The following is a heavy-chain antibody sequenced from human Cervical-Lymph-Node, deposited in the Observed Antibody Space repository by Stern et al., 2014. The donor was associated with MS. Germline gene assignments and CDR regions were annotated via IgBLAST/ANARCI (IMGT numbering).Heavy chain of an antibody. V-gene: IGHV1-69*01. Sequence: QVQLVESGAEVTKPGSSVKVSCKASGGTFSKFPSSWVRQAPGQGLEWMGGIFPVFGTPTYAQESRDRFTIPANVPTTTVYMELISLISDDTAVYYCALSSETSDSCYSLGYDLWGQGTLVTVSS. CDR1: GGTFSKFP. CDR2: IFPVFGTP. CDR3: ALSSETSDSCYSLGYDL. J-gene: IGHJ5*02. D-gene: IGHD1-14*01.